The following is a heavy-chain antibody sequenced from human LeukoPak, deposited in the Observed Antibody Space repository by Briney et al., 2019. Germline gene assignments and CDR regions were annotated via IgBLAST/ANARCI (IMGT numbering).Heavy chain of an antibody. D-gene: IGHD2-2*01. J-gene: IGHJ4*02. CDR2: ISGSGGST. V-gene: IGHV3-23*01. CDR1: GFTFSSYA. Sequence: GGSLRLSCAASGFTFSSYAMSWVRQAPGKGLEWVSAISGSGGSTYYADSVKGRFTISRDNSKNTLYLQMNSLRAEGTAVYYCAKGYCSTTSCPLFDYWVQGTLVTVSS. CDR3: AKGYCSTTSCPLFDY.